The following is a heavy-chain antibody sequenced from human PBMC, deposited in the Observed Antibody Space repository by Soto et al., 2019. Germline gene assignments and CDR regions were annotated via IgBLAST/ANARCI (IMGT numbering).Heavy chain of an antibody. V-gene: IGHV4-34*01. D-gene: IGHD3-10*01. CDR1: GGSFSGYY. Sequence: SETLSLTCAVYGGSFSGYYWSWIRQPPGKGLEWIGEINHSGSTNYNPSLKSRVTISVDTSKNQFSLKLSSVTAADTAVYYCARRPTPFGESIPDAFDIWGQGTMVTVSS. CDR3: ARRPTPFGESIPDAFDI. CDR2: INHSGST. J-gene: IGHJ3*02.